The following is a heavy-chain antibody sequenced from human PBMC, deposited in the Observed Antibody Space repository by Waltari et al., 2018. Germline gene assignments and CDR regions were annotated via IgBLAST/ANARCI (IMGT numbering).Heavy chain of an antibody. D-gene: IGHD6-19*01. Sequence: QVQLVQSGPEAKKPGASVKVSCKASGYTFSNSGISGVRQAPGQGPEWMGWISGNNGDTSYAQKFQGRVTMTTDTPTNTAYMELRSLRSDDTAVYYCARGPSFLSAYSSGWPHFDNWGQGTLVTVSS. V-gene: IGHV1-18*01. J-gene: IGHJ4*02. CDR1: GYTFSNSG. CDR2: ISGNNGDT. CDR3: ARGPSFLSAYSSGWPHFDN.